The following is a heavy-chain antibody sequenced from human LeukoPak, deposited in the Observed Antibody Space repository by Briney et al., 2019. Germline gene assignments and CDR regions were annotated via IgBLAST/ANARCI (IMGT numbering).Heavy chain of an antibody. CDR1: EFTFSSYG. CDR3: AKDTGDYYDSSGYLGDY. V-gene: IGHV3-30*18. CDR2: ISYDGSNK. Sequence: PGGSLRLSCAASEFTFSSYGMHWVRQAPGKGLEWVAVISYDGSNKYHADSVKGRFTISRDNSKNTLYLQMNSLRAEDTAVYYCAKDTGDYYDSSGYLGDYWGQGTLVTVSS. J-gene: IGHJ4*02. D-gene: IGHD3-22*01.